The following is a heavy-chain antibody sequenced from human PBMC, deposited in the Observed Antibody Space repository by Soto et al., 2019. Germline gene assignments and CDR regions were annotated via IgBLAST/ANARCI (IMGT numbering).Heavy chain of an antibody. CDR2: INHSGST. D-gene: IGHD6-19*01. V-gene: IGHV4-34*01. CDR3: ARLSAVAGRYYGMDV. Sequence: TLSLTCAVYGGSFSGYYWSWIRQPPGKGLEWIGEINHSGSTNYNPSLKSRVTISVDTSKNQFSLKLSSVTAADTAVYYCARLSAVAGRYYGMDVWGQGTTVTVSS. J-gene: IGHJ6*02. CDR1: GGSFSGYY.